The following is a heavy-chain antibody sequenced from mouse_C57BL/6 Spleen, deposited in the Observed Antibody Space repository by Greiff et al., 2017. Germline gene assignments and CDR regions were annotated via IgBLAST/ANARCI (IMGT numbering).Heavy chain of an antibody. CDR3: ASRGVVAPFAY. D-gene: IGHD1-1*01. CDR1: GFSLTGYG. J-gene: IGHJ3*01. CDR2: IWGVGST. V-gene: IGHV2-6*01. Sequence: QVQLKESGPGLVAPSQSLSITCTVSGFSLTGYGVDWVRQSPGKGLEWLGVIWGVGSTNTNSALKSRLSISKDNSKSQVFLKMNSLQTDDTAMYYCASRGVVAPFAYWGQGTLVTVSA.